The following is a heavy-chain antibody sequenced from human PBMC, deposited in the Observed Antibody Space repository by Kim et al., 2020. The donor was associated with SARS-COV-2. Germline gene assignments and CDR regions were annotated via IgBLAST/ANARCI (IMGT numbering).Heavy chain of an antibody. J-gene: IGHJ4*02. CDR2: ISGSGGST. CDR3: AKDWPVVVVAATLFDY. V-gene: IGHV3-23*01. Sequence: GGSLRLSCAASGFTFSSYAMSWVRQAPGKGLEWVSAISGSGGSTYYADSVKGRFTISRDNSKNTLYLQMNSLRAEDTAVYYCAKDWPVVVVAATLFDYWGQGTLVTVSS. D-gene: IGHD2-15*01. CDR1: GFTFSSYA.